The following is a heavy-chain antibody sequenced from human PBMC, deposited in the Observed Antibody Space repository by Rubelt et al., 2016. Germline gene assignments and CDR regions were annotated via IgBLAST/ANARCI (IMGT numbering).Heavy chain of an antibody. J-gene: IGHJ4*02. CDR3: ARGNWKYYFDY. CDR2: IPIFGTA. Sequence: IPIFGTANYAQKFQGRVTITADESTSTAYMELSSLRSEDTAVYYCARGNWKYYFDYWGQGTLVTVSS. D-gene: IGHD1-1*01. V-gene: IGHV1-69*01.